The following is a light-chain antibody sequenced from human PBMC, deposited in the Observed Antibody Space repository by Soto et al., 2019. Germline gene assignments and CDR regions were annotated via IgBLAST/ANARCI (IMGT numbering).Light chain of an antibody. Sequence: SYELTQPLSVSVALGQTARITCGGNNIGSKDVHWYQQKPGQAPILVIYRDSSRPSEIPERFSGSNSGNTATLTISRAQAGDEADYFCQVWDSSTWVFGGGTKLTVL. V-gene: IGLV3-9*01. J-gene: IGLJ2*01. CDR2: RDS. CDR3: QVWDSSTWV. CDR1: NIGSKD.